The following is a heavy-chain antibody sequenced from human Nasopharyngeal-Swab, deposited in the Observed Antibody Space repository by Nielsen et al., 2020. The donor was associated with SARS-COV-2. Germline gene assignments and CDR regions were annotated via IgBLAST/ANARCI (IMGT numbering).Heavy chain of an antibody. CDR3: ARGSTMNGYYGMDV. Sequence: SETLSLTCAVYGGFFNGYYWSWIRQSPGKGLECIGEINHSGSTNYNPSLKSRVTISVDTSKTQFSLKLSSVTAADTAVYYCARGSTMNGYYGMDVWGQGTTVTVPS. CDR2: INHSGST. V-gene: IGHV4-34*01. CDR1: GGFFNGYY. D-gene: IGHD3-22*01. J-gene: IGHJ6*02.